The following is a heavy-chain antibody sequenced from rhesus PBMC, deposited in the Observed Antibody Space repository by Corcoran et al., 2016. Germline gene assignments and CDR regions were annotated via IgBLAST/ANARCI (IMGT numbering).Heavy chain of an antibody. V-gene: IGHV3S22*01. D-gene: IGHD4-17*01. Sequence: EVQLVESGGGLVQPGGSLRLSCAASGFSFSDPYITWVRQTTGKGPEWVAFIRKKADGGTTEYAASLKGRFTISRDDANSSASLQLNSLNTEDTAVYYCTTLANYVLNYWGQGVLVTVSS. J-gene: IGHJ4*01. CDR2: IRKKADGGTT. CDR1: GFSFSDPY. CDR3: TTLANYVLNY.